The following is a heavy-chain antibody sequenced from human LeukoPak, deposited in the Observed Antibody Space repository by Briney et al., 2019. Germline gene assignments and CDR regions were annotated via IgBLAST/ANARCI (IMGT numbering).Heavy chain of an antibody. CDR3: ARDYSGSSEIDY. V-gene: IGHV1-2*02. Sequence: ASVKVSCKASGYTFTGYYMHWVRQAPGQGLEWMGWINPNSGGTNYAQKFQGRVTMTRDTSISTAYMELSRLRSDDTAVYYCARDYSGSSEIDYWGQGTLVTVSS. CDR1: GYTFTGYY. J-gene: IGHJ4*02. D-gene: IGHD1-26*01. CDR2: INPNSGGT.